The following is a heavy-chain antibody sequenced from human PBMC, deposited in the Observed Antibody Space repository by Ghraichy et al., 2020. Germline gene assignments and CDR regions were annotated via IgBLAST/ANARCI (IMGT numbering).Heavy chain of an antibody. Sequence: SETLSLTCTVSGGSISRYYWSWIRQPPGKGLEWIGYMYYSGSTNYNPSLKSRVTILVDTSKDQFSLKLTSVTAADTAVYYCARAHTSSPEYFLEWGQGTLVIVSS. CDR1: GGSISRYY. J-gene: IGHJ1*01. V-gene: IGHV4-59*01. CDR3: ARAHTSSPEYFLE. CDR2: MYYSGST. D-gene: IGHD2-2*01.